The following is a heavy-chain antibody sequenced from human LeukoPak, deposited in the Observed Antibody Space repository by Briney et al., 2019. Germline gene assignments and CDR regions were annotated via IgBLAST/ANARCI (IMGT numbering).Heavy chain of an antibody. J-gene: IGHJ4*02. D-gene: IGHD3-16*02. CDR2: ISSSSSYI. V-gene: IGHV3-21*01. Sequence: PGGSLRLSCAASGFTFSSYSMNWVRQAPGKGLEWVSSISSSSSYIYYADSVKGRLTISRDNAKNSLYLQMNSLRAEDTAVYYCARGGVIGGEEFDYWGQGTLVTVSS. CDR1: GFTFSSYS. CDR3: ARGGVIGGEEFDY.